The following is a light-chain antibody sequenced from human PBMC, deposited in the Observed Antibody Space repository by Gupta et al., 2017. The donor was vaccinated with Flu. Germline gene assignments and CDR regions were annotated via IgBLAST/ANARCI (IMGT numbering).Light chain of an antibody. Sequence: AIQMTQSPSSLSASVGDRVTITCRASQGIRTDLGWYQQKPGKAPKLLIYGTSILQSGVPSRFSGSGSGTDFSLTISSLQPEDFATYYCLQDYNYPRTFGQGTKLEIK. CDR2: GTS. CDR3: LQDYNYPRT. CDR1: QGIRTD. J-gene: IGKJ2*02. V-gene: IGKV1-6*01.